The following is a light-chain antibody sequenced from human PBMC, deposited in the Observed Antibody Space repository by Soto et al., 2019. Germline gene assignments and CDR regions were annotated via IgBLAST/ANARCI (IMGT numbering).Light chain of an antibody. CDR3: SSYTSSSTLV. V-gene: IGLV2-14*01. CDR1: SSDVGGYNY. Sequence: QSVLTQPASVSGSPGQSITISCTGTSSDVGGYNYVSWYQQYPGKVPKLLISEVNNRPSGVSSRFSGSKSGDTASLTISGLQPEDEADYYCSSYTSSSTLVFGTGTKLTVL. CDR2: EVN. J-gene: IGLJ1*01.